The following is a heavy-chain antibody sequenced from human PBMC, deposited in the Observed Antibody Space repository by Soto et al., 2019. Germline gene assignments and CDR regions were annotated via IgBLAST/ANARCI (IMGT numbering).Heavy chain of an antibody. D-gene: IGHD6-19*01. CDR3: ARDLGGWTDY. V-gene: IGHV1-3*01. CDR1: GYTFTSYG. Sequence: QVQLVQSGAEVKKPGASVKVSCKASGYTFTSYGMHWVRQAPGQGLEWMGWINAGNGNRKYSQKFQGRVTITRDTSASTAYMELSSLRSEDTTVYYCARDLGGWTDYWGQGTLVTVSS. J-gene: IGHJ4*02. CDR2: INAGNGNR.